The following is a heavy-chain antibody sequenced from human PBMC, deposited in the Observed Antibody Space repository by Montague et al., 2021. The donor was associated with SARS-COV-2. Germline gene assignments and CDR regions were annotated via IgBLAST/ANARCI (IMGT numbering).Heavy chain of an antibody. V-gene: IGHV2-70*04. CDR1: GFSLSTSGMR. CDR2: IDWDDDK. J-gene: IGHJ3*02. CDR3: ARSYYDILTNYYDAFDI. Sequence: VKTTQTLTLTCTLSGFSLSTSGMRASWIRQPPGKALEWLARIDWDDDKFYSTSLKTRLTISKDTSKNQVVLTMTNMDPVDTATYYCARSYYDILTNYYDAFDIWGQGTMVTVSA. D-gene: IGHD3-9*01.